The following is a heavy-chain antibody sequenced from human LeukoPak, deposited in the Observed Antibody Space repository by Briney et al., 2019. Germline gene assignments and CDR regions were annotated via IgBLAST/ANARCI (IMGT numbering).Heavy chain of an antibody. Sequence: PGGSLRLSCAASGFTFSTYSMNWVRQAPGKGLEWVSGITSSSTIYYADSVKGRFTISRDNAKNSLYLQMNSLRAEDTAVYYCARPRDGYNLVAFDIWGQGTMVSVSS. CDR1: GFTFSTYS. CDR2: ITSSSTI. CDR3: ARPRDGYNLVAFDI. D-gene: IGHD5-24*01. J-gene: IGHJ3*02. V-gene: IGHV3-69-1*01.